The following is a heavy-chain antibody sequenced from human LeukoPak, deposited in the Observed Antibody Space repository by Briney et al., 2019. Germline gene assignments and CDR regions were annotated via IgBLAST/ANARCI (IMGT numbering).Heavy chain of an antibody. J-gene: IGHJ5*02. CDR3: ARRLFSSWCTLDNWFDP. CDR1: GGSFSGYY. V-gene: IGHV4-34*01. D-gene: IGHD6-13*01. Sequence: PSETLSLTCAVYGGSFSGYYWSWIRQPPGKGLEWIGEINHSGSTNYNPSLKSRVTISVDTSKNQFSLKLSSVTAADTAVYYCARRLFSSWCTLDNWFDPWGQGTLVTVSS. CDR2: INHSGST.